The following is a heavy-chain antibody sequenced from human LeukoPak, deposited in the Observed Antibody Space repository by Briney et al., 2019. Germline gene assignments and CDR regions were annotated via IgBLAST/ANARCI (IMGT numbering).Heavy chain of an antibody. J-gene: IGHJ6*03. Sequence: SETLFLTCTVSGGSISSYYWSWIRQPAGKGLEWIGRIYTSGSTNYNPSLKSRVTMSVDTSKNQFSLKLSSVTAADTAVYYCARDSRVSQLPGYYYYYMDVWGKGTTVTVSS. CDR1: GGSISSYY. CDR3: ARDSRVSQLPGYYYYYMDV. CDR2: IYTSGST. V-gene: IGHV4-4*07. D-gene: IGHD2-2*01.